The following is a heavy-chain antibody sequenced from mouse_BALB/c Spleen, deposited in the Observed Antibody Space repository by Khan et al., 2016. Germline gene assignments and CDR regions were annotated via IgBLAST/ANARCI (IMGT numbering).Heavy chain of an antibody. J-gene: IGHJ3*01. Sequence: EVQLQESGPGLVKPSQSLSLTCTVTGYSITSDYAWNWIRQFPGNKLEWMGYISYSGNTHYIPSLKSRISITRDTSKNQFFLQLNSVTTEDTATXYCAREGYSWFAYCGQGTRVTVTA. V-gene: IGHV3-2*02. D-gene: IGHD3-1*01. CDR1: GYSITSDYA. CDR3: AREGYSWFAY. CDR2: ISYSGNT.